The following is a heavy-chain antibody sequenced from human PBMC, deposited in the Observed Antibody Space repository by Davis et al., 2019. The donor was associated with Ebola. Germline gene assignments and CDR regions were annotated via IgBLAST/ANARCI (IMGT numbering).Heavy chain of an antibody. D-gene: IGHD3-3*01. CDR3: ARVGVRFLEWLLAFDY. V-gene: IGHV1-18*01. CDR2: ISGYNGNT. Sequence: ASVKVSCKASGYTFTRYGISWMRQAPGQGLQWVGWISGYNGNTKYGQKFQSRVTITRDTSASTAYMELSSLRSEDTAVYYCARVGVRFLEWLLAFDYWGQGTLVTVSS. J-gene: IGHJ4*02. CDR1: GYTFTRYG.